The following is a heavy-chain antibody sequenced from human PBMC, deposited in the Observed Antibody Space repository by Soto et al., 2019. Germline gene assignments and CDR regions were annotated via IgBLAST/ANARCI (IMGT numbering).Heavy chain of an antibody. CDR1: GGSFSGYY. Sequence: SETLSLTCAVYGGSFSGYYWSWIRQPPGKGLEWIGEINHSGSTNYNPSLKSRVTISVDTSKNQFSLKLSSVTAADTAVYYCATRWELLRLSGTPTYNWFDPWGQGTLVTVSS. V-gene: IGHV4-34*01. CDR3: ATRWELLRLSGTPTYNWFDP. D-gene: IGHD1-26*01. J-gene: IGHJ5*02. CDR2: INHSGST.